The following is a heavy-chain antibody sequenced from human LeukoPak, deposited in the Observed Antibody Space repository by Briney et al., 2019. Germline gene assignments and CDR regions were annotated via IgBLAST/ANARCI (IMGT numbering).Heavy chain of an antibody. CDR2: ISWNSGSI. D-gene: IGHD3-22*01. Sequence: QPGGSLRLSCAASGFTFDDYAMHWVRQAPGKGLEWVSGISWNSGSIGYADSVKGRFTISRDNAKNSLYLRMNSLRAEDTALYYCAKDIYYDSSGLDYWGQGTLVTVSS. J-gene: IGHJ4*02. CDR3: AKDIYYDSSGLDY. CDR1: GFTFDDYA. V-gene: IGHV3-9*01.